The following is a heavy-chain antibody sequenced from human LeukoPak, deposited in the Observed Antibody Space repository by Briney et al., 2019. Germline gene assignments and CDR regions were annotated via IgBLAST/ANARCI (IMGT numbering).Heavy chain of an antibody. CDR3: ARAVAGHFDY. V-gene: IGHV4-59*01. CDR2: IYYSGST. J-gene: IGHJ4*02. CDR1: GYSISSGYY. Sequence: SGTLSLSCTVSGYSISSGYYWGWFRQPPGKGLEWIGYIYYSGSTNYNPSLKSRVTISVDTSKNQFSLKLSSVTAADTAVYYCARAVAGHFDYWGQGTLVTVSS. D-gene: IGHD2-15*01.